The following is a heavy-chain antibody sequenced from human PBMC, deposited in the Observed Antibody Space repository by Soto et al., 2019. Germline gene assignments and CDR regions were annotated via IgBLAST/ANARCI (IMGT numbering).Heavy chain of an antibody. V-gene: IGHV3-23*01. Sequence: GGSLRLSCAASGFTFSSYAMSWVRQAPGKGLGWVSAISGSGGSTYYADSVKGRFTISRDNSKNTLYLQMNSLRAEDTAVYYCAKGDFWSGYRKYYGMDVRGQGTTVTVSS. CDR3: AKGDFWSGYRKYYGMDV. CDR2: ISGSGGST. CDR1: GFTFSSYA. J-gene: IGHJ6*02. D-gene: IGHD3-3*01.